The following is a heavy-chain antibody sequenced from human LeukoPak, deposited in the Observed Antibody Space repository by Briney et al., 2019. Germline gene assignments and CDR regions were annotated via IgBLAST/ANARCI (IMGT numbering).Heavy chain of an antibody. CDR2: INHSGST. J-gene: IGHJ4*02. Sequence: SETLSLTCAVYGGSFSGYYWSWIRQPPGKGLEWIGEINHSGSTNYNPSLKSRVTISVDTSKNQFSLKLSSVTAAGTAVYYCARRYYDFWSGYYSGFDYWGQGTLVTVSS. V-gene: IGHV4-34*01. CDR1: GGSFSGYY. CDR3: ARRYYDFWSGYYSGFDY. D-gene: IGHD3-3*01.